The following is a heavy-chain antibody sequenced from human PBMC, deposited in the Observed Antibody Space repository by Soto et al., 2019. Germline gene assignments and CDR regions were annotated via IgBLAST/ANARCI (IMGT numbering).Heavy chain of an antibody. CDR1: GGSFSGYY. D-gene: IGHD6-19*01. CDR3: ARGYIAVAGTYAFDI. J-gene: IGHJ3*02. CDR2: INHSGST. V-gene: IGHV4-34*01. Sequence: QVQLQLWGAGLLKPSETLSLTCAVYGGSFSGYYWSWIRQPPGKGLEWMGEINHSGSTNYNPSLKSRVTISVDTSKNQFSLKLNSVTAADTAVYYCARGYIAVAGTYAFDIWGQGTMVTVSS.